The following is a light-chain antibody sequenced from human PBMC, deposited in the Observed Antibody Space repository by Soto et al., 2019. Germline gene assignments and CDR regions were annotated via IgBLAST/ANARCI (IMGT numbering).Light chain of an antibody. CDR2: VGTGGIVG. CDR3: CSYVDTDTWV. J-gene: IGLJ3*02. Sequence: QLVLTQPPSASASLGASVTLTCTLSSGYSNYKVDWYQQRPGKGPRFVMRVGTGGIVGSKGDGIPDRFSGSKSGNTASLTISGLQAEDEADYYCCSYVDTDTWVFGGGTKVTVL. V-gene: IGLV9-49*02. CDR1: SGYSNYK.